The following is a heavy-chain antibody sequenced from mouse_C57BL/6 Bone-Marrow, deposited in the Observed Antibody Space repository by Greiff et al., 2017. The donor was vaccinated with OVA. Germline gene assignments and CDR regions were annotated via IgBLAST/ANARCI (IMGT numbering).Heavy chain of an antibody. Sequence: DVMLVESGGDLVKPGGSLKLSCAASGFTSSSYGMSWVRQTPDKRLEWVATISSGGSYTYYPDSVKGRFTISRDNAKNTLYLQMSSLKSEDTAMYYCARPHYYGSSGWYFDVWGTGTTVTVSS. V-gene: IGHV5-6*02. D-gene: IGHD1-1*01. J-gene: IGHJ1*03. CDR1: GFTSSSYG. CDR2: ISSGGSYT. CDR3: ARPHYYGSSGWYFDV.